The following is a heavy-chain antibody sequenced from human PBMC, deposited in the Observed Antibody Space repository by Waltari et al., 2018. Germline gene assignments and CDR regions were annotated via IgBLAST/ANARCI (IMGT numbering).Heavy chain of an antibody. CDR1: GMPPFYHA. CDR2: ISVSDAT. CDR3: AKPFYNWDDPLHS. D-gene: IGHD1-20*01. V-gene: IGHV3-23*01. Sequence: EVQLLESGGGLIQPGGSLRLSWQDSGMPPFYHAINWVRQAPGKGLEWVSSISVSDATYYADSVKGRFTVSRDYSDNTIHLQMDSLRAEDTAVYFCAKPFYNWDDPLHSWGQGAPVIVSS. J-gene: IGHJ1*01.